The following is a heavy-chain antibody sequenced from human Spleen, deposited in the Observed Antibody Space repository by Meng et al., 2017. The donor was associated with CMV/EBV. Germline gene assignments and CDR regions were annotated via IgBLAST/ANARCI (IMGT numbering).Heavy chain of an antibody. D-gene: IGHD5-12*01. V-gene: IGHV3-30*04. Sequence: GESLKISCAASGFTFSSYAMHWVRQAPGKGLEWVAVISYDGSNKYYADSVKGRFTISRDNSKNTLYLQMNSLRAEDTAVYYCASEGQYQSGYVPDYWGQGTLVTVSS. J-gene: IGHJ4*02. CDR1: GFTFSSYA. CDR2: ISYDGSNK. CDR3: ASEGQYQSGYVPDY.